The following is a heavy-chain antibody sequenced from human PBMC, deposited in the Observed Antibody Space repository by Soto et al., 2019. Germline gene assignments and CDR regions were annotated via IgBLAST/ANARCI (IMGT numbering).Heavy chain of an antibody. Sequence: GESLKISCQASGYTFSSYWIAWVRQMPGKGLGWVGIIYPGDSETRYSPSLQGQVTISXDXXTXTXYXQXXXLTAXDTAKDYCARLSREFWSGFDYWGQGTLVTVSS. CDR3: ARLSREFWSGFDY. J-gene: IGHJ4*02. CDR2: IYPGDSET. CDR1: GYTFSSYW. D-gene: IGHD3-3*01. V-gene: IGHV5-51*01.